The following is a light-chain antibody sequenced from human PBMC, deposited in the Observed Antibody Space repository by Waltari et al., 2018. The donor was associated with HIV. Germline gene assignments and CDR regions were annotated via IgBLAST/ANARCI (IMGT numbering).Light chain of an antibody. V-gene: IGLV2-8*01. CDR3: SSFAGTNSHVV. CDR1: SSDVGAYNF. Sequence: QSALTQPPSASGSPEQSVPISCTGTSSDVGAYNFVSWYQQRPGQAPKLIIFEVNKRPSGVPDRFSGSKSVNTASLTVSGLQAEDEADYYCSSFAGTNSHVVFGGGTKLTVL. CDR2: EVN. J-gene: IGLJ2*01.